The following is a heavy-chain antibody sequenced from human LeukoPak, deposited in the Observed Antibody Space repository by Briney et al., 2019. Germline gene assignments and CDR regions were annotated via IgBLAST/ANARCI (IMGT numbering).Heavy chain of an antibody. D-gene: IGHD2-8*01. V-gene: IGHV1-46*01. CDR3: ARKWSSRDWFDP. Sequence: ASVKVSCKASGYTFTGYYMHWVRQAPGQGLEWMGRINPRGDATIYAQKFEGRVTMTSDTSTTTVYMELSSLRSEDTGLYYCARKWSSRDWFDPWGQGTLVTVSS. CDR1: GYTFTGYY. J-gene: IGHJ5*02. CDR2: INPRGDAT.